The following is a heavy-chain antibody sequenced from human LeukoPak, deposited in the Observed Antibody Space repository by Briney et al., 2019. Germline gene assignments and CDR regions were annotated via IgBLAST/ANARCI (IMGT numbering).Heavy chain of an antibody. CDR2: IKQDGSEK. CDR3: ARDDEQQLVGYYFDY. D-gene: IGHD6-13*01. V-gene: IGHV3-7*01. CDR1: GLTFSSYW. Sequence: PGGSLRLSCAASGLTFSSYWMSWVRQAPGKGLEWVANIKQDGSEKYYVDSVKGRFTISRDNAKNTLYLQMNSLRAEDTAVYYCARDDEQQLVGYYFDYWGQGTLVTVSS. J-gene: IGHJ4*02.